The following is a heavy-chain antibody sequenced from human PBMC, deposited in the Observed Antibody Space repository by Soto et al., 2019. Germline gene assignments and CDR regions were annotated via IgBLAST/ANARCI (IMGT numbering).Heavy chain of an antibody. CDR3: VRDSRRGYGMDV. J-gene: IGHJ6*02. Sequence: GALRLSCVASGFTFSSHSMNWVRQAPGKGLEWVSYISGGSKSIYYAASVKGRFTISRDNAKNSLYLEMNSLRDEDTAVYSCVRDSRRGYGMDVWGPGTTVTVSS. V-gene: IGHV3-48*02. D-gene: IGHD3-10*01. CDR1: GFTFSSHS. CDR2: ISGGSKSI.